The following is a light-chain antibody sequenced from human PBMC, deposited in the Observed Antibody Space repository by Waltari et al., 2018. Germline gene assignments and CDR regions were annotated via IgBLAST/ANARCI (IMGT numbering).Light chain of an antibody. Sequence: QFVLTPPPSSAGAPQQRVTISCTGGCSNIGAGYDVHWYQHPPATAPQLLIFGNNNRPSGGPDRCSCSTSGTSASLPITGLQAEDDALYYRQSYDVNLSAGVVFGGGTQLTVL. CDR2: GNN. J-gene: IGLJ2*01. CDR3: QSYDVNLSAGVV. V-gene: IGLV1-40*01. CDR1: CSNIGAGYD.